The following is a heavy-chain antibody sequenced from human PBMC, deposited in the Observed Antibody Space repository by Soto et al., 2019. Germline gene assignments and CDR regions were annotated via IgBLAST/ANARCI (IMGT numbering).Heavy chain of an antibody. D-gene: IGHD3-10*01. J-gene: IGHJ5*02. CDR1: GGSFSGYY. CDR2: INHSGST. CDR3: ARTYYYGSGTKMQPLITPRRWFDP. Sequence: SETLSLTCAVYGGSFSGYYWSWIRQPPGKGLEWIGEINHSGSTNYNPSLKSRVTISVDKSKNQFSLKLGSVTAADTAVYYCARTYYYGSGTKMQPLITPRRWFDPWGQGTLVTVSS. V-gene: IGHV4-34*01.